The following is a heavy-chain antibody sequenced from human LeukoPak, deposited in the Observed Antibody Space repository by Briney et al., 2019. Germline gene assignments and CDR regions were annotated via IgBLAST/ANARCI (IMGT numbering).Heavy chain of an antibody. D-gene: IGHD6-19*01. J-gene: IGHJ6*03. CDR3: ARARGQWLVRDYYMDV. V-gene: IGHV3-30*03. CDR1: GFTFGSYG. CDR2: ISYDGSNK. Sequence: PGGSLRLSCAASGFTFGSYGMHWVRQAPGKGLEWVAVISYDGSNKYYADSVKGRFTISRDNSKNTLFLQMNSLRAEDTAVYYCARARGQWLVRDYYMDVWGKGTTVTVSS.